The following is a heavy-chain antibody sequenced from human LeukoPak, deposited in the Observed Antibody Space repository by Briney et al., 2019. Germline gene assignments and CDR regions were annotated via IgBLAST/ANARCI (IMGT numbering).Heavy chain of an antibody. CDR2: IIPIFGTA. J-gene: IGHJ6*03. Sequence: GASVKVSCKASGGTFSSYAISWVRQAPGQGLEWMGGIIPIFGTANYAQKFQGRVTITADESTSTAYMELSSLRSEDTAVYYCAKARSSSSSYYYYMDVWGKGTTVTISS. D-gene: IGHD6-13*01. CDR1: GGTFSSYA. CDR3: AKARSSSSSYYYYMDV. V-gene: IGHV1-69*13.